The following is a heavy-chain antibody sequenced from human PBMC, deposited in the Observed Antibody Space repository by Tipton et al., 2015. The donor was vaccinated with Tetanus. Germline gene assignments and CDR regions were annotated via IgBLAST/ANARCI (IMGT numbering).Heavy chain of an antibody. CDR2: INPSGGST. Sequence: VQLVQSGAEVKKPGASVKVSCKASGYTFTSYYMHWVRQAPGQGLEWMGIINPSGGSTSYAQKFQGRVTMTRDTSTSTVYMELSSLRSEDTAVYYCARDFFVRVVAATPRFAFDIWGQGTMVTVSS. CDR1: GYTFTSYY. J-gene: IGHJ3*02. D-gene: IGHD2-15*01. V-gene: IGHV1-46*01. CDR3: ARDFFVRVVAATPRFAFDI.